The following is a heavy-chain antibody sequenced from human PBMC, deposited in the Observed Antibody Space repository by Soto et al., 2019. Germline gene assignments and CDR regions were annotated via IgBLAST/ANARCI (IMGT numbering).Heavy chain of an antibody. J-gene: IGHJ1*01. V-gene: IGHV1-69*06. Sequence: QVQLVQSGAEVKKPGSSVKVSCKASGGTFSSYAISWVRQAPGQGLEWMGGIIPIFGTANYAQKFQGRVTITADKSTSTAYMELSSLRSEDTAVYYCARGAKNYYDSSGPEYFQHWGQGTLVTVSS. CDR3: ARGAKNYYDSSGPEYFQH. D-gene: IGHD3-22*01. CDR2: IIPIFGTA. CDR1: GGTFSSYA.